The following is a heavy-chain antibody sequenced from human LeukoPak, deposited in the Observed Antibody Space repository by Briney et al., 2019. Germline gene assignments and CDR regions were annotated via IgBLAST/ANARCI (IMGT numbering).Heavy chain of an antibody. V-gene: IGHV3-49*03. CDR1: GFTFGDYA. CDR2: IRSKAYGGTT. Sequence: GSLRLSCTGSGFTFGDYAMSWFRQAPGKGLEWVSSIRSKAYGGTTEYAASVKGRFTISRDDSKSIAYLQMNSLKTEDTAVYYCTRDGAANFWSGYLFDYWGQGTLVTVSS. CDR3: TRDGAANFWSGYLFDY. J-gene: IGHJ4*02. D-gene: IGHD3-3*01.